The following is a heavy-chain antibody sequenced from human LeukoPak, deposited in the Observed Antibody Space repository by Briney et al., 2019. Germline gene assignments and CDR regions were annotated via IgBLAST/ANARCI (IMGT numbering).Heavy chain of an antibody. CDR2: IYHSGST. D-gene: IGHD5-18*01. V-gene: IGHV4-38-2*02. J-gene: IGHJ2*01. CDR3: ARSGYSYDSAVYWNFDL. CDR1: GYSISSGYY. Sequence: SETLSLTCTVSGYSISSGYYWGWIRQPPGKGLEWIGSIYHSGSTYYKSSLKSRVTISVDTSKNQFSLKLSSVTAADTAVYYCARSGYSYDSAVYWNFDLWGRGTLVTVSS.